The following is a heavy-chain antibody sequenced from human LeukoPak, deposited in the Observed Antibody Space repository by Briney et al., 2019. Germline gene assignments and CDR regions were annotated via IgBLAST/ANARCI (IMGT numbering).Heavy chain of an antibody. CDR2: IRYDGSNK. D-gene: IGHD6-13*01. J-gene: IGHJ4*02. CDR3: VGGSQQLGVPPFDY. Sequence: GGSLRLSCAASGFTFSSYGMHWVRQAPGKGLEWVAFIRYDGSNKYYADSVKGRFTISRDNSKNTLYLQMNSLRAEDTAVYYCVGGSQQLGVPPFDYWGQGTLVTVSS. CDR1: GFTFSSYG. V-gene: IGHV3-30*02.